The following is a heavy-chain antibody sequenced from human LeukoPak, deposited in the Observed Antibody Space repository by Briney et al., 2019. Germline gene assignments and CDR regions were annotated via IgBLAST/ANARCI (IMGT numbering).Heavy chain of an antibody. J-gene: IGHJ6*02. CDR3: ARRRSFLALSGRGYNGMDV. CDR1: GGSISSSSYY. V-gene: IGHV4-39*01. D-gene: IGHD3-10*01. Sequence: TSETLSLTCTVSGGSISSSSYYWGWIRQPPGKGLEWIGNSYYSGSTYYNPSLKSRVTISVDTSKNQFSLKLSSVTAADTAVYYCARRRSFLALSGRGYNGMDVWGQGTTVTVSS. CDR2: SYYSGST.